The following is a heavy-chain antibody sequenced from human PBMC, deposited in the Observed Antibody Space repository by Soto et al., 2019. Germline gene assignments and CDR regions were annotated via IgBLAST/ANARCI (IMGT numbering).Heavy chain of an antibody. J-gene: IGHJ5*02. CDR1: GFTFSDYY. CDR3: ARDPSLGYCSSTSCSNWFDP. D-gene: IGHD2-2*01. CDR2: ISSSGSTI. V-gene: IGHV3-11*01. Sequence: QVQLVESGGGLVKPGGSLRLSCAASGFTFSDYYMSWIRQAPGKGLEWVSYISSSGSTIYYADSVKGRFTISRDNAKNSLYLQIISLRAEDTAVYYCARDPSLGYCSSTSCSNWFDPWGQGTLVTVSS.